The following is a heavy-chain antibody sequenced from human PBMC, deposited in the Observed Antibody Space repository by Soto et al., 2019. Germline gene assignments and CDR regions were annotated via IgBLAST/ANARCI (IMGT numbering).Heavy chain of an antibody. V-gene: IGHV4-31*03. Sequence: SETLSLTCSVSGAALNGGNYYWSWIRQVPGKGLEWIGHIYVTGAVDYNPSLRDRITISQDTSERQFSLNLRLVTAADTAVYYCARLRIATNNYKWFDPWGQGTLVTVYS. CDR3: ARLRIATNNYKWFDP. J-gene: IGHJ5*02. CDR2: IYVTGAV. CDR1: GAALNGGNYY. D-gene: IGHD2-21*01.